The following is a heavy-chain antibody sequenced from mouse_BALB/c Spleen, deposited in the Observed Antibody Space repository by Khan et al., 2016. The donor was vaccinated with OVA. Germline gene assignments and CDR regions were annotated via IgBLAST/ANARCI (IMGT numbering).Heavy chain of an antibody. CDR3: ARVGYNGTMDC. J-gene: IGHJ4*01. Sequence: QVQLQQSGPELKKPGETVQISCKASGFTFTNYGMNWVKQAPGKGLKWMGWINTYTGEPTFADDFKGRFAFSLETSASTASLQINSLKNEDTATYFCARVGYNGTMDCWGQGTSVTVSS. V-gene: IGHV9-3-1*01. D-gene: IGHD2-14*01. CDR1: GFTFTNYG. CDR2: INTYTGEP.